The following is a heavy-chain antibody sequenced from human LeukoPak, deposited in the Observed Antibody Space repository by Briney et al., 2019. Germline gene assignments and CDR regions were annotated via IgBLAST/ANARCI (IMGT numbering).Heavy chain of an antibody. D-gene: IGHD7-27*01. CDR1: GGSIISSSFW. CDR2: IYYSGVS. V-gene: IGHV4-39*07. CDR3: TRDPWGPDY. J-gene: IGHJ4*02. Sequence: SETLSLTCTVSGGSIISSSFWWGWIRQPPGKGLEWIGSIYYSGVSYYNTSLKSRVTISVDTSKNQFSLNLNSVTAADTAVYYCTRDPWGPDYWGQGTLVTVSS.